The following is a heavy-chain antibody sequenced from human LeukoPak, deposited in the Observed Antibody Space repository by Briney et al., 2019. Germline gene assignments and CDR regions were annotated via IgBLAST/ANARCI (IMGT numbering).Heavy chain of an antibody. CDR2: ISSSGGNT. V-gene: IGHV3-64*01. Sequence: GSSLTISCAAPELTIITYAMQCVRLAPGKELEFASSISSSGGNTYYANSVKGRFTISRDDSKNTLYLQMGSLRPEDMAGYYCARASGRGLYYFDYWGQGTLVTVSS. CDR3: ARASGRGLYYFDY. D-gene: IGHD2-15*01. CDR1: ELTIITYA. J-gene: IGHJ4*02.